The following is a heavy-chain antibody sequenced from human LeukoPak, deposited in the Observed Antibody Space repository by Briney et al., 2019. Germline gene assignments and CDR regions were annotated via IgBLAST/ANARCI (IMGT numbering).Heavy chain of an antibody. J-gene: IGHJ4*02. CDR1: GFTFSSYA. Sequence: PGGSLRLSCAASGFTFSSYAMSWVRQAPGKGLEWVSLISASGSTYYADSVKGRFTIPRDNSKNTLYLQMNSLRAEDTAVYYCAKDWDYGGNRYYFDYWGQGTLVTVSS. D-gene: IGHD4-23*01. CDR3: AKDWDYGGNRYYFDY. V-gene: IGHV3-23*01. CDR2: ISASGST.